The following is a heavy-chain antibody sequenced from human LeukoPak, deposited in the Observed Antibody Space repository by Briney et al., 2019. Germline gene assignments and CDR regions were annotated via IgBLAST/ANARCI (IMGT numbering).Heavy chain of an antibody. CDR1: GGSFSGYY. CDR2: INHSGST. CDR3: ATESPGYSYGRDCSGGSCYRTYFDY. V-gene: IGHV4-34*01. J-gene: IGHJ4*02. D-gene: IGHD2-15*01. Sequence: SETLSLTCAVYGGSFSGYYWSWIRQPPGKGLELIGEINHSGSTNYNPSLKSRVTISVDTSKNQFSLKLSSVTAADTAVYYCATESPGYSYGRDCSGGSCYRTYFDYWGQGTLVTVSS.